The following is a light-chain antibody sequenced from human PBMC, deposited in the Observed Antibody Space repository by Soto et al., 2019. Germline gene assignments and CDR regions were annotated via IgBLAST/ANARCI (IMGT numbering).Light chain of an antibody. V-gene: IGLV2-8*01. Sequence: QSVLTQPPSAPGSPGQSVTISCTGTSSDIGASNFVSWYQQHPGKAPKLVIYEVTKRPSGVPDRFSGSKFGNTASLTVSGLQTEDEAHYYCSPFIGFSTVFGSGTKVTV. CDR2: EVT. J-gene: IGLJ6*01. CDR3: SPFIGFSTV. CDR1: SSDIGASNF.